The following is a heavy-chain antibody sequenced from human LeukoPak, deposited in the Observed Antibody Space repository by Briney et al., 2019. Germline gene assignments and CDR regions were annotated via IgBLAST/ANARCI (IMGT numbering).Heavy chain of an antibody. CDR2: IYSGGST. CDR1: GFTVSSNY. Sequence: GSLRLSCAASGFTVSSNYMSWVRQAPGKGLEWVSVIYSGGSTYYADSVKGRFTISRDNSKNTLYLQMNSLRAEDTAVYYCARVSYYYDSSGYWFDYWGQGTLVTVSS. CDR3: ARVSYYYDSSGYWFDY. D-gene: IGHD3-22*01. V-gene: IGHV3-66*01. J-gene: IGHJ4*02.